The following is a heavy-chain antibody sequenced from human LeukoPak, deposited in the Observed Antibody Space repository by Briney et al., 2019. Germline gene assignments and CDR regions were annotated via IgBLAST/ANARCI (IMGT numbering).Heavy chain of an antibody. CDR3: ALLGVVVPAAIRAFDI. J-gene: IGHJ3*02. D-gene: IGHD2-2*01. CDR2: ISSSSSYI. V-gene: IGHV3-21*01. CDR1: GFTFSTYG. Sequence: PGGSLRLSCAASGFTFSTYGMHWVRQAPGKGLEWVSSISSSSSYIYYADSVKGRFTISRDNAKNSLYLQMNSLRAEDTAVYYCALLGVVVPAAIRAFDIWGQGTMVTVSS.